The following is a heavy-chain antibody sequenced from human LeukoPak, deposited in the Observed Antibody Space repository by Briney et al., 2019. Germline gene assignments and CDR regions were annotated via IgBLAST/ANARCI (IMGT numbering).Heavy chain of an antibody. CDR1: GFTFSSNA. Sequence: PGGSLRLSCAAAGFTFSSNALSWVRQAPGEGLDWVSSICVSCTTYYLDSVKGRFTISRDNSKNALYLQMNSLRDEDTDLYYCAKCNLDNCREGFDIWGQGTMVTVSS. J-gene: IGHJ3*02. CDR2: ICVSCTT. D-gene: IGHD1-1*01. CDR3: AKCNLDNCREGFDI. V-gene: IGHV3-23*01.